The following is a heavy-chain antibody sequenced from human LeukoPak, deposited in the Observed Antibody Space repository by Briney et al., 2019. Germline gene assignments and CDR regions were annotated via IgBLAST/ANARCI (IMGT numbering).Heavy chain of an antibody. CDR1: GFSFSSYS. D-gene: IGHD6-19*01. Sequence: GGSLRLSCAASGFSFSSYSMSWVRQAPGKGLEWVSAITGSGSNTFYADAVKGSFTISKDNSKNTLYLQMNSLRAEDTAVYYCAKRVSGWYLVDYWGQGALVTVSS. J-gene: IGHJ4*02. V-gene: IGHV3-23*01. CDR3: AKRVSGWYLVDY. CDR2: ITGSGSNT.